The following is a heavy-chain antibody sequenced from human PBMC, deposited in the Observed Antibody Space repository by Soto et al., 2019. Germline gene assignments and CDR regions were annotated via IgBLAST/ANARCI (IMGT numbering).Heavy chain of an antibody. J-gene: IGHJ5*02. D-gene: IGHD1-26*01. CDR3: ARDGKVSGSATHSFDP. Sequence: QVQLQESGPGLVKPSETLSLTCTVSGGSISNYYWSWIRQPPGKGLEWIGCIFYSGSTNYSPSLRSPFTISVDTSKNQFSLELSSVTAADTAVYYCARDGKVSGSATHSFDPWGQGTLVTVSS. CDR1: GGSISNYY. V-gene: IGHV4-59*01. CDR2: IFYSGST.